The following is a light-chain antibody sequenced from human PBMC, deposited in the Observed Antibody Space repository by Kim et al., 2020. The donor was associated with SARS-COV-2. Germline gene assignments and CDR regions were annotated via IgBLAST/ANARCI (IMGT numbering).Light chain of an antibody. CDR2: KDS. V-gene: IGLV3-25*03. CDR1: ALPKQY. Sequence: SYELTQPPSVSVSPGQTARITCSGDALPKQYAYCYQQKPGQAPVLVIYKDSERPSGIPERFSGSSSGTTVTLTISGVQAEDEADYYCQSADSSGTSLVFGGGTQLTVL. J-gene: IGLJ3*02. CDR3: QSADSSGTSLV.